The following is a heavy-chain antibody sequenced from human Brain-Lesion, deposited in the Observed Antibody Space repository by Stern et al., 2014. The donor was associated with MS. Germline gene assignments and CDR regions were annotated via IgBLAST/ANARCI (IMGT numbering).Heavy chain of an antibody. CDR1: GYTLTELS. D-gene: IGHD1-26*01. CDR3: ATLSPGAGGNYYRHFDY. J-gene: IGHJ4*02. Sequence: QVQLGQSGAEVKKPGASVKVSCKASGYTLTELSMHWVRQAPRKALEWMGGFDPEDGETISAQTFPGRFTITEDKSTDTAYMELSRLRSEDTAVYYCATLSPGAGGNYYRHFDYWGQGTLVTVSS. CDR2: FDPEDGET. V-gene: IGHV1-24*01.